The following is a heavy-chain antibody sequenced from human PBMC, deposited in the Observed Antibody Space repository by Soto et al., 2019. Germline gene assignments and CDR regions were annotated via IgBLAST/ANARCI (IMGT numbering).Heavy chain of an antibody. V-gene: IGHV3-30-3*01. CDR2: ISYDGSNK. CDR3: ASLPETVDTAMVTGFDY. CDR1: GFTFSSYA. D-gene: IGHD5-18*01. Sequence: PGGSLRLSCAASGFTFSSYAMHWVRQAPGKGLEWVAVISYDGSNKYYADSVKGRFTISRDNSKNTLYLQMNSLRAEDTAVYYCASLPETVDTAMVTGFDYWGQGTLVTVSS. J-gene: IGHJ4*02.